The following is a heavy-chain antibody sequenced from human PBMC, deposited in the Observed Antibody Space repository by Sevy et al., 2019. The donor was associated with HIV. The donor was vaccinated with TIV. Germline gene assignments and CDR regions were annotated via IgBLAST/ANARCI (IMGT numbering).Heavy chain of an antibody. D-gene: IGHD6-13*01. CDR1: GFTFSDYC. J-gene: IGHJ4*02. CDR2: LKSDVYGGTV. Sequence: GGSLRLSCTASGFTFSDYCMSWVRQAPGKGLEWVAFLKSDVYGGTVDHAAAVGGRFVTSRDDSNTIACRQMNDLKTEDTGVYYCTRWKAAQSIFDYWGQGALVTVSS. V-gene: IGHV3-49*04. CDR3: TRWKAAQSIFDY.